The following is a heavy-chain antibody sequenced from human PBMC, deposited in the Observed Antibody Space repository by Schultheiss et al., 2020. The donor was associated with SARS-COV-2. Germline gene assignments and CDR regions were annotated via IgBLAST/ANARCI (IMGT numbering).Heavy chain of an antibody. CDR1: GGSISSGSYY. D-gene: IGHD6-13*01. Sequence: SETLSLTCTVSGGSISSGSYYWSWIRQPAGKGLEWIGRIYTSGSTNYNPSLKSRVTISVDTSKNQFSLKLSSVTAADTAVYYCARLYSSHFDYWGQGTLVTVSS. CDR3: ARLYSSHFDY. J-gene: IGHJ4*02. V-gene: IGHV4-61*02. CDR2: IYTSGST.